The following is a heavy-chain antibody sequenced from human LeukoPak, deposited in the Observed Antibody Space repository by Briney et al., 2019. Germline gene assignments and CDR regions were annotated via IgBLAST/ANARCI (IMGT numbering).Heavy chain of an antibody. Sequence: GGSLRLSCAASGFTFSDYYMSWIRQAPGKGLEWVSYISSSGSTIYYADSVKGRFTISRDNAKISLYLQMNSLRAEDTAVYYCARDLGCSHTGYSSSWYLGYYMDVWGKGTTATVPS. CDR2: ISSSGSTI. CDR1: GFTFSDYY. J-gene: IGHJ6*03. CDR3: ARDLGCSHTGYSSSWYLGYYMDV. V-gene: IGHV3-11*01. D-gene: IGHD6-13*01.